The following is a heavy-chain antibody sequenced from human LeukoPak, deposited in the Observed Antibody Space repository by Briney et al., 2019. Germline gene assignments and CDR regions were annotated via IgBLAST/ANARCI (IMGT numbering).Heavy chain of an antibody. V-gene: IGHV4-34*01. Sequence: SETLSLTCAVCGGSFSGYYWSWIRQPPGKGLEWIGEINHSGSTNYNPSLKSRVAISVDTSKNQFSLKLSSVTAADTAVYYCARGRGGDWPYYWGQGTLVTVSS. J-gene: IGHJ4*02. CDR2: INHSGST. D-gene: IGHD3-16*01. CDR3: ARGRGGDWPYY. CDR1: GGSFSGYY.